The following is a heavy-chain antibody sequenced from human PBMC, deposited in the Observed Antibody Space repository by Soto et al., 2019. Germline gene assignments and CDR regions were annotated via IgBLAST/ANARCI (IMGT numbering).Heavy chain of an antibody. CDR2: IHGRGTTT. J-gene: IGHJ4*02. CDR3: ARGSIFSSSPFDS. V-gene: IGHV3-11*01. CDR1: GFTFSNYY. D-gene: IGHD6-6*01. Sequence: QVQLVESGGGLVKPGGSLRLSCAASGFTFSNYYMNWIRHVPGKGLEWISYIHGRGTTTYHAASVRGRFTISRDNAKNSLYLQMNSLRAEDTAVYFCARGSIFSSSPFDSWGQGTLVTVSS.